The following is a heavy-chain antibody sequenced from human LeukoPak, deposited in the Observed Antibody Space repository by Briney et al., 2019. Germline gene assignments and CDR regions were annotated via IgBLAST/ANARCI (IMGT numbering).Heavy chain of an antibody. D-gene: IGHD3-10*01. Sequence: GGSLRLSCAASGFTFSSHDMHWVRQAPGKGLEWVAVISYDGSNKYYADSVKGRFTISRDNSKNTLYLQMNSLRADDTAVYYCAKDYYYGSGSYLFDYWGQGTLVTVSS. CDR1: GFTFSSHD. V-gene: IGHV3-30*18. CDR2: ISYDGSNK. J-gene: IGHJ4*02. CDR3: AKDYYYGSGSYLFDY.